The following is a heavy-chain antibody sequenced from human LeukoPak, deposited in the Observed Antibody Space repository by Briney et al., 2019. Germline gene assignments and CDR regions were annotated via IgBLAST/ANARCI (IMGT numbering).Heavy chain of an antibody. Sequence: PGGSLRLSCAASGFTVSSNYMSWVRHAPGKGLEWVSVIYGGGSTYYADSVKGRFTISRDNSKNTLYLQMNSLRAEDTAVYYCARMRGTYSSMMWFDPWGQGTLVTVSS. D-gene: IGHD6-13*01. CDR3: ARMRGTYSSMMWFDP. J-gene: IGHJ5*02. CDR2: IYGGGST. V-gene: IGHV3-53*01. CDR1: GFTVSSNY.